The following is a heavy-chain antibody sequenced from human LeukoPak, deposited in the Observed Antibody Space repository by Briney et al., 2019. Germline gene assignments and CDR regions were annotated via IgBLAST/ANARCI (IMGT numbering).Heavy chain of an antibody. CDR2: IDPNSGDT. CDR3: APLNWNYGN. CDR1: GYSFTGYF. D-gene: IGHD1-7*01. Sequence: ASVKVSCKASGYSFTGYFIHWVRQAPGQGLEWMGCIDPNSGDTKYAQKFQGRVSMPRDTSTRTAYMELSRLRSDDTAVYYCAPLNWNYGNWGQGTLVTVSS. V-gene: IGHV1-2*02. J-gene: IGHJ4*02.